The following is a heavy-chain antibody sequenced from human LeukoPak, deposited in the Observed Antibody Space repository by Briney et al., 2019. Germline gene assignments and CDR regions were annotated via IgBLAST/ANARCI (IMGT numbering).Heavy chain of an antibody. Sequence: SETLSLTCIVSGDSIATGGYYWSWIRQPPGKGLEWIGYIYYSGSTNYNPSLKSRVTISVDTSKNQFSLKLSSVTAADTAVYYCARVVVTRSFDYWGQGTLVTVSS. CDR2: IYYSGST. CDR1: GDSIATGGYY. CDR3: ARVVVTRSFDY. D-gene: IGHD4-23*01. J-gene: IGHJ4*02. V-gene: IGHV4-61*08.